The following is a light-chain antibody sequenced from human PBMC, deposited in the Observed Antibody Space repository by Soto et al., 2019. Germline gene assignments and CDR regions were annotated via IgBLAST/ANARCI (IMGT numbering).Light chain of an antibody. J-gene: IGLJ2*01. CDR3: SSYTGSNTVT. V-gene: IGLV2-14*01. CDR2: EVT. Sequence: QSALTQPASVSGSPGQSITISCTGTSSDVGGYNFVSWYHQHPGKAPKLLIYEVTKRTSGVSSRFSASKSGNTASLTISDLLADDEGDYYCSSYTGSNTVTFGGGTKLTVL. CDR1: SSDVGGYNF.